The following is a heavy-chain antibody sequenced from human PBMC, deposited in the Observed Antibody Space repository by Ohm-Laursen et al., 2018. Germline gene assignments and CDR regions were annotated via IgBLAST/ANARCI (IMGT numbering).Heavy chain of an antibody. CDR3: ARDRDFWSGYGARFDP. J-gene: IGHJ5*02. D-gene: IGHD3-3*01. Sequence: ASVKVSCKASGYTFTSYDINWVRQATGQGLEWMGWMNPNSGNTGYAQKFQGRVTMTRNTSISTAYMELSSLRSEDTAVYYCARDRDFWSGYGARFDPWGQGTLVTVSS. CDR1: GYTFTSYD. V-gene: IGHV1-8*01. CDR2: MNPNSGNT.